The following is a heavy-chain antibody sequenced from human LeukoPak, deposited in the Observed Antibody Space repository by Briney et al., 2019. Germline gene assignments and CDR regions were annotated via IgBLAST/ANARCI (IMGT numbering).Heavy chain of an antibody. J-gene: IGHJ4*02. CDR3: AKGHYYDSSGYYHFDY. V-gene: IGHV4-59*01. CDR1: GGSISGYY. CDR2: IYNSGST. Sequence: SETLSLTCTVSGGSISGYYWSWIRQPPGKGLEWIGYIYNSGSTNYNPSLKSRVTISVDTSKNQFSLKLSSVTAADTAVYYCAKGHYYDSSGYYHFDYWGQGTLVTVSS. D-gene: IGHD3-22*01.